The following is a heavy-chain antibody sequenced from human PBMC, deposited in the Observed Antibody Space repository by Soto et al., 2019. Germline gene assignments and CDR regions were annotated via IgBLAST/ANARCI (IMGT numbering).Heavy chain of an antibody. CDR3: ARDSGSYPGDGFDY. CDR1: GFTFSGYS. Sequence: PGGSLRLSCAASGFTFSGYSMNWVRQAPGKGLEWVSFISTRSSTMYYADSVKGRFTISRDNSKNTLYLQMNSLRAEDTAVYYCARDSGSYPGDGFDYWGQGTLVTVSS. D-gene: IGHD1-26*01. J-gene: IGHJ4*02. V-gene: IGHV3-48*01. CDR2: ISTRSSTM.